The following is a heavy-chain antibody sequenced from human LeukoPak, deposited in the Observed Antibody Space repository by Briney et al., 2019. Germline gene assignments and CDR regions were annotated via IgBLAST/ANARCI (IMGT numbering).Heavy chain of an antibody. D-gene: IGHD3-10*01. V-gene: IGHV3-53*01. CDR3: ARGTGARGGSGTYALNY. CDR2: IYSGGST. J-gene: IGHJ4*02. Sequence: PGGSLRLSCAASGFTVNSNYMSWVRQAPGKGLEWVSVIYSGGSTYYADSVKGRFTISRDNSKNTLYLQMNSLRAEDTAVYYCARGTGARGGSGTYALNYWGQGTQVTVSS. CDR1: GFTVNSNY.